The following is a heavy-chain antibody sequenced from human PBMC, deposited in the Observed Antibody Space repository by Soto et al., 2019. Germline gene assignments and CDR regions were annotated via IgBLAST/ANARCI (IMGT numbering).Heavy chain of an antibody. J-gene: IGHJ5*02. V-gene: IGHV3-48*02. CDR2: ISSSSSTI. Sequence: EVQVVESGGGLVQPGGSLRISCAASGFTFSSNSMNWVRQAPGKGLEWISYISSSSSTIYADSVKCRFTISRDNAKNSLYLQMNSLRDEDTAVYYCARVIWSGHLTSDLWGQGTLVTVSS. CDR1: GFTFSSNS. D-gene: IGHD3-3*01. CDR3: ARVIWSGHLTSDL.